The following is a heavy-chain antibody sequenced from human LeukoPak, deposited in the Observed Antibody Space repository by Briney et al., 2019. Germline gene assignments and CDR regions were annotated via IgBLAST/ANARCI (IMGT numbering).Heavy chain of an antibody. J-gene: IGHJ4*02. CDR2: IVVGSGNT. V-gene: IGHV1-58*01. CDR1: GFTFTSSA. Sequence: SVKVSCKASGFTFTSSAVQWVRQARGQRLEWIGWIVVGSGNTNYAQKFQERVTITRDMSTSTAYMELSSLRSEDTAVYYCAAFPPLVPAAIYRDYWGQGTLVTVSS. CDR3: AAFPPLVPAAIYRDY. D-gene: IGHD2-2*02.